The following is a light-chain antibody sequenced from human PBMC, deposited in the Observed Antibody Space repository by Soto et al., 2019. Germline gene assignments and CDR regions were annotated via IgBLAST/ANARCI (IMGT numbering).Light chain of an antibody. V-gene: IGKV3-20*01. Sequence: ESVLTQSPGTLSLSPGERATLSCRASQSVSSSYLAWYQQKPGQAPRLLIYGASSRATGIPDRFSGSGSGKDFTLTISRLELEVFGVYSCQRYGISLPVTFAQGPGLEIK. CDR1: QSVSSSY. CDR2: GAS. CDR3: QRYGISLPVT. J-gene: IGKJ5*01.